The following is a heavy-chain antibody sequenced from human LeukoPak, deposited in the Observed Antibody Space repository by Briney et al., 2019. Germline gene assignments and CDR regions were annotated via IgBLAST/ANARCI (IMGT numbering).Heavy chain of an antibody. CDR2: IYNSGTT. J-gene: IGHJ4*01. CDR3: ARGARGYSYG. D-gene: IGHD5-18*01. V-gene: IGHV4-61*01. Sequence: TPSETLSLTCNVSGGSVSSGSYYWSWIRQPPGKGLEWIGYIYNSGTTNYNPSLKSRVTISVDSSKNQFSLKLTSVTAADTAVYYCARGARGYSYGWGQGTLVTVSS. CDR1: GGSVSSGSYY.